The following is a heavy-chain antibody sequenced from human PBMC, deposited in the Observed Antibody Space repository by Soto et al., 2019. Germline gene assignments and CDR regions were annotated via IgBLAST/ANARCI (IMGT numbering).Heavy chain of an antibody. CDR2: IKQDGSEK. CDR3: AKSLSAIPGDS. CDR1: GFTFSSYW. D-gene: IGHD2-2*01. Sequence: ESGGGLVQSGGSLRLSCAASGFTFSSYWMSWVRQGPGKGPEWVANIKQDGSEKYYVDSVKGRFTISRDNAKNSLYLQMTSLRAEDTAVYHCAKSLSAIPGDSWGQGTRVTVSS. V-gene: IGHV3-7*05. J-gene: IGHJ4*02.